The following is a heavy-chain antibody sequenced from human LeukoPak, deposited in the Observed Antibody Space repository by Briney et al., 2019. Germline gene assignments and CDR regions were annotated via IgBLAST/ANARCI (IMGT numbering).Heavy chain of an antibody. CDR1: GFTFSSYA. J-gene: IGHJ3*02. CDR3: ARDPYSSGWFNAFDI. CDR2: IWYDGSNE. Sequence: PGRSLRLSCAASGFTFSSYAMHWVRQAPGKGLEWVAVIWYDGSNEYYADSVKGRFTIFRDNSKNTLYLEMNNLRAEDTAIYYCARDPYSSGWFNAFDIWGQGTMVTVSS. V-gene: IGHV3-33*08. D-gene: IGHD6-19*01.